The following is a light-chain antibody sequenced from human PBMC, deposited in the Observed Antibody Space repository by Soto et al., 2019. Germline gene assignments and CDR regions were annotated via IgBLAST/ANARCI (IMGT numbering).Light chain of an antibody. CDR3: SSYTSAGTLV. CDR2: EVR. Sequence: QSVLTQPASVSGSPGQSITISCTGTSSDVGGYNYVSWYQQHPGKAPKLMIYEVRNRPSGISNRFSGSKSGYTASLTISGLQAEDEADYYCSSYTSAGTLVFGGGTKVTV. J-gene: IGLJ2*01. V-gene: IGLV2-14*01. CDR1: SSDVGGYNY.